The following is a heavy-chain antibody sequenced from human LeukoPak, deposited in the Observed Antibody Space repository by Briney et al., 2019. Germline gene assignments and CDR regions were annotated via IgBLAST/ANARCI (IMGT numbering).Heavy chain of an antibody. V-gene: IGHV1-18*01. CDR2: IGTYGGDT. J-gene: IGHJ5*01. CDR3: ARDLWNFYDDSGYNRDFDS. D-gene: IGHD3-22*01. Sequence: GGSVKVSCKATSRISWVRQAPGQGLEWMGWIGTYGGDTYYAQKFQGRITVTTDTSTSTVDMELRNLRSDDTAVYYCARDLWNFYDDSGYNRDFDSWGQGTLVTVSS. CDR1: TSR.